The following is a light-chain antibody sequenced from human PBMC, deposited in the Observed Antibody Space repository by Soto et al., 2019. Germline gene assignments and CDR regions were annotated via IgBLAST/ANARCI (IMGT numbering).Light chain of an antibody. CDR2: AAS. CDR3: QQHRDPKT. V-gene: IGKV3-20*01. Sequence: EIVLTQSPGTLSLSPGERATLSCRASQSVGSSNLAWYQQKPGQAPRLLIYAASYRATGIPDRFSGSGSGTDFTITISRLEPEDFAVYYCQQHRDPKTFGQGTKVEIK. CDR1: QSVGSSN. J-gene: IGKJ1*01.